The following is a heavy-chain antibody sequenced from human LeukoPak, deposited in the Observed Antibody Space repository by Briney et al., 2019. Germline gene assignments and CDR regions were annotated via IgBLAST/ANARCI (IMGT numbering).Heavy chain of an antibody. Sequence: SETLSLTCAVSGGSISSGGYSWSWIRQPPGTGLEWIGYIYHSGSTYYNPSLKSRVTISVDRSKNQFSLKLSSVTAADTAVYYCARWQLYDSKRRGNAFDIWGQGTMVTVSS. CDR3: ARWQLYDSKRRGNAFDI. CDR2: IYHSGST. CDR1: GGSISSGGYS. V-gene: IGHV4-30-2*01. J-gene: IGHJ3*02. D-gene: IGHD3-22*01.